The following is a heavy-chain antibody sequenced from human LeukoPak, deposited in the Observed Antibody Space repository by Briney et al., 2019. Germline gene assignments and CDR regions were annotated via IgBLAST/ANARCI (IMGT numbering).Heavy chain of an antibody. CDR3: GRAARPRYYYYGMGV. D-gene: IGHD6-6*01. J-gene: IGHJ6*02. CDR1: GGTFSKYT. V-gene: IGHV1-69*13. CDR2: ITPLFGTA. Sequence: VASVKVSCKASGGTFSKYTISWVRQRPGQGLEWMGGITPLFGTANYAQKFQGRVTITADESASAAYMELSSLRSEDTAVYYCGRAARPRYYYYGMGVWGQGTTVTVSS.